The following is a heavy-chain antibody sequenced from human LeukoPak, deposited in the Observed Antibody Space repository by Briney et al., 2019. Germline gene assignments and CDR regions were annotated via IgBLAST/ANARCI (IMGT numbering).Heavy chain of an antibody. D-gene: IGHD3-10*01. CDR3: AKDSYYYGSGSYYDGPDY. Sequence: GGSLRLSCAASGFSINYYGLHWVRQAPGEGLEWAAFIQYDGSNNYYADSVKGRFTISRDNSKNTLYLQIHSLRPEDTAVYYCAKDSYYYGSGSYYDGPDYWGQGTLVTVSS. CDR2: IQYDGSNN. V-gene: IGHV3-30*02. J-gene: IGHJ4*02. CDR1: GFSINYYG.